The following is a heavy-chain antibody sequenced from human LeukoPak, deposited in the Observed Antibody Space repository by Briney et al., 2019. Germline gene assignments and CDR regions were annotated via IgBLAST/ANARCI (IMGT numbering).Heavy chain of an antibody. CDR2: IYYSGST. CDR1: GGSISSYY. V-gene: IGHV4-59*08. J-gene: IGHJ4*02. Sequence: SETLSLTCTVSGGSISSYYCSWIRQPPGKGLEWIGYIYYSGSTNYNPSLKSRVTISVDTSKNQFSLKLSSVTAADTAVYYCARQTSGYDFDYWGQGTLVTVSS. D-gene: IGHD5-12*01. CDR3: ARQTSGYDFDY.